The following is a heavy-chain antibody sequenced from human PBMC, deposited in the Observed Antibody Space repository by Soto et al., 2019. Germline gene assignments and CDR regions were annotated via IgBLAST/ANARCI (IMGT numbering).Heavy chain of an antibody. Sequence: GGSLGLSCAASGFTVSSNYMSWVRQAPGKGLEWVSVIYSGGSTYYADSVKGRFTISRDNSKNTLYLQMNSLRAEDTAVYYCARGQDYGDYSYAFDIWGQGTMVTVSS. CDR2: IYSGGST. V-gene: IGHV3-53*01. D-gene: IGHD4-17*01. CDR3: ARGQDYGDYSYAFDI. CDR1: GFTVSSNY. J-gene: IGHJ3*02.